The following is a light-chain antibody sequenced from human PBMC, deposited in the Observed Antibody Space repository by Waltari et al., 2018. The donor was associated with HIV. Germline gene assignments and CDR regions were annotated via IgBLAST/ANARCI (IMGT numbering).Light chain of an antibody. CDR1: RFVSLNY. CDR3: QECVSSSWT. Sequence: ILLTQSPEILSSSPGARATLSCRDDRFVSLNYLAWYQQRPGQAPRLLIYNSSSRAVGVPDRFSASGSGTDFTLTVSRLEPEDFAVYYCQECVSSSWTFGQGTRVEVK. J-gene: IGKJ1*01. V-gene: IGKV3-20*01. CDR2: NSS.